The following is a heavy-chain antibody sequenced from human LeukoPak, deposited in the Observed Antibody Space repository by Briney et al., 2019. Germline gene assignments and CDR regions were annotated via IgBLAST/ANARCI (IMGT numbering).Heavy chain of an antibody. CDR1: GFTFSSHA. D-gene: IGHD2-2*01. V-gene: IGHV3-64*01. CDR2: ISSNGGST. CDR3: AKGRIVVVPAALYFAY. Sequence: PGGSLRLSCAASGFTFSSHAMHWVRQAPGKGLEYVSAISSNGGSTYYANSVKGRFTISRDNSKNTLYLQMGSLRAEDMAVYYCAKGRIVVVPAALYFAYSGPGPLVTVSS. J-gene: IGHJ4*02.